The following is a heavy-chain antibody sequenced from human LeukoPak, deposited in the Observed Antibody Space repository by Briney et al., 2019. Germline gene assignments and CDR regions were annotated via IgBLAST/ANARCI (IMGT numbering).Heavy chain of an antibody. J-gene: IGHJ4*02. Sequence: SETLSLTCAVYGGSFSGYYWSWIRQPPGKGLEWIGEINHSGSTNYNPSLKSRVTISVDTSKNQFPLKLSSVTAADTAVYYCASLRGGRYCSSTSCYKDDYWGQGTLVTVSS. V-gene: IGHV4-34*01. CDR2: INHSGST. CDR3: ASLRGGRYCSSTSCYKDDY. CDR1: GGSFSGYY. D-gene: IGHD2-2*02.